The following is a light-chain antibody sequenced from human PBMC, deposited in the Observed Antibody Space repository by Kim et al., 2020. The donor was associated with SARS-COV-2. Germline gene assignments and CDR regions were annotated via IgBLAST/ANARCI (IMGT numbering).Light chain of an antibody. CDR1: QSVSGN. J-gene: IGKJ1*01. CDR3: QQYNNWPPWT. V-gene: IGKV3-15*01. Sequence: SPGERATLSCRASQSVSGNLSLYQQKPGQAPRLLIYGASTRATGIPARFSGSGSGTEFTLTISSLQSEDFAVYYCQQYNNWPPWTFGQGTKVDIK. CDR2: GAS.